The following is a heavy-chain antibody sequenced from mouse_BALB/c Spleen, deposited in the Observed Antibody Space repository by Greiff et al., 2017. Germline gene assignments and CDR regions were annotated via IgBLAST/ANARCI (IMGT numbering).Heavy chain of an antibody. CDR3: ARGEYGNYFFYAMDY. Sequence: QVHVKQSGPGLVAPSQSLSITCTVSGFSLTSYGVHWVRQPPGKGLEWLGVIWAGGSTNYNSALMSRLSISKDNSKSQVFLKMNSLQTDDTAMYYCARGEYGNYFFYAMDYWGQGTSVTVSS. CDR1: GFSLTSYG. V-gene: IGHV2-9*02. J-gene: IGHJ4*01. CDR2: IWAGGST. D-gene: IGHD2-10*02.